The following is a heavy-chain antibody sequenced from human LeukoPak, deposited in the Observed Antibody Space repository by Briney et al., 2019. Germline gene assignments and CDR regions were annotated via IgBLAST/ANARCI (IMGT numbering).Heavy chain of an antibody. V-gene: IGHV3-74*01. Sequence: GGSLRLSCAASGFIFSSYRLHWFRHAPGKGPVWVSHIDGDGSGADYADSVRGRFTISRDNAKKTLYLQMNSLRAEDTAVYYCATDLYVAYYDILIGSPNALDVWGQGTMVTVSS. J-gene: IGHJ3*01. CDR3: ATDLYVAYYDILIGSPNALDV. CDR1: GFIFSSYR. D-gene: IGHD3-9*01. CDR2: IDGDGSGA.